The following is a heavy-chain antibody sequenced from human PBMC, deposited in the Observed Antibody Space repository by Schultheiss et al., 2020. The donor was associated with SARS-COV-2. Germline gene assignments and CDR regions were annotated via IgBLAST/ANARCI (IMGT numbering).Heavy chain of an antibody. Sequence: SQTLSLTCTVSGGSISSYYWSWIRQPAGKGLEWIGRIYTSGSTNYNPSLKSRVTISVDTSKNQFSLKLSSVTAADTAVYYCALYNWNDASGAAGMDVWGQGTTVTVSS. CDR3: ALYNWNDASGAAGMDV. V-gene: IGHV4-4*07. CDR1: GGSISSYY. CDR2: IYTSGST. J-gene: IGHJ6*02. D-gene: IGHD1-20*01.